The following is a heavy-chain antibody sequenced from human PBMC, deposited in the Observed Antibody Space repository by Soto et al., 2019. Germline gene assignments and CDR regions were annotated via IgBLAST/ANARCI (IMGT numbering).Heavy chain of an antibody. J-gene: IGHJ6*02. CDR2: IWHDGTNR. Sequence: GRPHRLRYEASGFNFNSFGMRWFRQAPGKGLEWVAMIWHDGTNRYYVDSVKGRFTISRDNSKDTLYLQMNNLRAEDTAVYYCARTGLQIIQATSYYYGLDVWGQGTTVTV. CDR3: ARTGLQIIQATSYYYGLDV. CDR1: GFNFNSFG. V-gene: IGHV3-33*01. D-gene: IGHD3-3*01.